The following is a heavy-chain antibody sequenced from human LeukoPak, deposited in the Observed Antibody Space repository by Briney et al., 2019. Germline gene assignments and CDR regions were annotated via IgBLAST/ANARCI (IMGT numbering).Heavy chain of an antibody. D-gene: IGHD5-18*01. J-gene: IGHJ4*02. V-gene: IGHV4-4*07. CDR2: IYTSGST. CDR1: GGSISSYY. CDR3: ARDMGYSYDYVFDY. Sequence: SETLSLTCTVSGGSISSYYWSRIRQPAGKGLEWIGRIYTSGSTNYNPSLKSRVTMSVDTSKNQFSLKLSSVTAADTAVYYCARDMGYSYDYVFDYWGQGALVTVSS.